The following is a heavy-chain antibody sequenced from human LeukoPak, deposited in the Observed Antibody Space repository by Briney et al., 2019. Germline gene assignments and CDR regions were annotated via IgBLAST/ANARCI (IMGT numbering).Heavy chain of an antibody. J-gene: IGHJ6*03. CDR1: GYTFTSYA. CDR2: INAGNGNT. Sequence: ASVKVSCKASGYTFTSYAMHWVRQAPGQRLEWMGWINAGNGNTKYSQEFQGRVTFTRDTSASTAYMELSSLRSEDMAVYYCARGPSIAVAGYYYYYMDVWGKGTTVTVSS. CDR3: ARGPSIAVAGYYYYYMDV. D-gene: IGHD6-19*01. V-gene: IGHV1-3*03.